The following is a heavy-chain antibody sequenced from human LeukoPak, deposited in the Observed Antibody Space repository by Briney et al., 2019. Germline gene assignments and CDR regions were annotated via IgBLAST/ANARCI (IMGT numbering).Heavy chain of an antibody. V-gene: IGHV1-69*05. J-gene: IGHJ4*02. CDR3: ARGEEMATAEFDY. D-gene: IGHD5-24*01. CDR1: GGTFSSYA. Sequence: KXSCKASGGTFSSYAISWVRQAPGQGLEWMGGIIPIFGTANYAQKFQGRVTITTDESTSTAYMELSSLRSEDTAVYYCARGEEMATAEFDYWGQGTLVTLSS. CDR2: IIPIFGTA.